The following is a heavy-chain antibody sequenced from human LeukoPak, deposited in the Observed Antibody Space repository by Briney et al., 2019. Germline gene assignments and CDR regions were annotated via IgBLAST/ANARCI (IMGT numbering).Heavy chain of an antibody. CDR3: ARAGDESTGHYASLHF. CDR2: INPKSGAT. D-gene: IGHD2-8*02. V-gene: IGHV1-2*02. CDR1: GYTFDENH. Sequence: AAVKVSCKASGYTFDENHIHWVRQAPGQGPEWMGWINPKSGATDSAQQFQGRLTMTRDTSIGTASMDLSGLRLDDTGIYYCARAGDESTGHYASLHFWGQGTMVTVPS. J-gene: IGHJ3*01.